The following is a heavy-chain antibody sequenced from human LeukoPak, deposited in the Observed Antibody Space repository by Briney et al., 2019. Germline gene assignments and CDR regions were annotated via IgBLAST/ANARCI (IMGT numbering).Heavy chain of an antibody. CDR1: GFTFSSYG. CDR3: ARSYVWDTGMVPDY. J-gene: IGHJ4*02. Sequence: GGSLRLSCAASGFTFSSYGMHWVRQAPGKGLEWVAVIWYDGSNKYYADSVKGRFTISRDNSKNTLYLQMNSLGAEDTAVYYCARSYVWDTGMVPDYWGQGTLVTVSS. V-gene: IGHV3-33*01. D-gene: IGHD3-16*01. CDR2: IWYDGSNK.